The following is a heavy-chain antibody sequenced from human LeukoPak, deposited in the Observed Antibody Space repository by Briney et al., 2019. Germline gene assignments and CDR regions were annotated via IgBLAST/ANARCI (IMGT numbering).Heavy chain of an antibody. Sequence: GASVKVSCKASGYSSGYYMHWVRQAPGQGLEWMGIINPSGGSTSYAQKFQGRVTMTRDTSTSTVYMELSSLRSEDTAVYYCAREETTLVFDYWGQGTLVTVSS. CDR1: GYSSGYY. V-gene: IGHV1-46*01. CDR3: AREETTLVFDY. J-gene: IGHJ4*02. CDR2: INPSGGST. D-gene: IGHD4-17*01.